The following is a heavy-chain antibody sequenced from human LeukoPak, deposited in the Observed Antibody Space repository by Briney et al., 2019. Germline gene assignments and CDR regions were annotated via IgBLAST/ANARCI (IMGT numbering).Heavy chain of an antibody. V-gene: IGHV3-23*01. D-gene: IGHD1-26*01. Sequence: GGSLRLSCAAPGFTFSSYAMSWVRQAPGKGLEWVSAISGSGRGGSSYYSDSVKGRFTISRDNSKNTLYVQMNSLRAEDTAVYYCAISGSYWAWAHWGQGTLVTVSS. CDR3: AISGSYWAWAH. CDR1: GFTFSSYA. J-gene: IGHJ4*02. CDR2: ISGSGRGGSS.